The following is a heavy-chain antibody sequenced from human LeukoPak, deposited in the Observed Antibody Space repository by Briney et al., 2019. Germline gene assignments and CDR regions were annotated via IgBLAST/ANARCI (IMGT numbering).Heavy chain of an antibody. D-gene: IGHD6-13*01. V-gene: IGHV1-18*04. CDR3: ARDRNIAAAGTRSLDY. CDR2: ISAYNGNT. J-gene: IGHJ4*02. CDR1: GYTFTIYG. Sequence: ASVTASFKASGYTFTIYGISWVRQAPGQGLEWMGWISAYNGNTNYAQKLQGRVTMTTDTSTSTAYMELRSLRSDDTAVYYCARDRNIAAAGTRSLDYWGQGTLVTVSS.